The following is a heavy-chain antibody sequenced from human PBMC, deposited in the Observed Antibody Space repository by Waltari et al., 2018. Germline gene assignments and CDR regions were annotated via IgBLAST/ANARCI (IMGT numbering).Heavy chain of an antibody. CDR3: AKSRYEAVAGSGGMDV. Sequence: EVQLLESGGGLVQPGGSLRLSCAASGFTFSSYAMSWVRQAPGKGLDWVSAISGSGGSTYYADSVKGRFTISRDNSKNTLYLQMNSLRAEDTAVYYCAKSRYEAVAGSGGMDVWGQGTTVTVSS. J-gene: IGHJ6*02. V-gene: IGHV3-23*01. CDR2: ISGSGGST. CDR1: GFTFSSYA. D-gene: IGHD6-19*01.